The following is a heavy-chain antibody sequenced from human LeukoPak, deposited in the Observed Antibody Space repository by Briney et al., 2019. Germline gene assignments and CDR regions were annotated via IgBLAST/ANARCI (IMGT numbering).Heavy chain of an antibody. J-gene: IGHJ4*02. CDR3: ARSRYCSSTSCMASFDY. V-gene: IGHV4-34*01. CDR2: INHSGST. CDR1: GGSFSGYY. D-gene: IGHD2-2*01. Sequence: SETLSLTCAVYGGSFSGYYWSWIRQPPGKGLEWIGEINHSGSTNYNPSLKSRVTISVDTSKNQFSLKLSSVTAADTAVYYCARSRYCSSTSCMASFDYWGLGTLVTVSS.